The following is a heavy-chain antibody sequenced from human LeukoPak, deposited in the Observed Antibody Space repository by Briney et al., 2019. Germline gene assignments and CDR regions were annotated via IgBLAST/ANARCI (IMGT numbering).Heavy chain of an antibody. D-gene: IGHD6-13*01. CDR3: ARDWDRGIDY. CDR2: ISSRSTYI. J-gene: IGHJ4*02. V-gene: IGHV3-21*01. CDR1: GGSVSSGSYS. Sequence: KPSETLSLTCTVSGGSVSSGSYSWSWVRQPPGKGLEWVSSISSRSTYIYYADSVKGRFTISRDNARNSLYLQMNSLRAEDTAVYYCARDWDRGIDYWGQGTLVTVSS.